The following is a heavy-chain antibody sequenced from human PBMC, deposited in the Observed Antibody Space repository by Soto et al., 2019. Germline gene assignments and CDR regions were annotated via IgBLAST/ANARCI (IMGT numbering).Heavy chain of an antibody. CDR1: GYSYTSYW. V-gene: IGHV5-51*01. D-gene: IGHD3-22*01. CDR2: IYPGDSDT. Sequence: GESLKISQNGTGYSYTSYWFGWVRHMPRKGQEWMGIIYPGDSDTRYSPSCQGQVTISADKSISTAYQQWSSLKASDTAMYYCARSHYYDSSGKLSNWFDPWVQGTLVTVSS. J-gene: IGHJ5*02. CDR3: ARSHYYDSSGKLSNWFDP.